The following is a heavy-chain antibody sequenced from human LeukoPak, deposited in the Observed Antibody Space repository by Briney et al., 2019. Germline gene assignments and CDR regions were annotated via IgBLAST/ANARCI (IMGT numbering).Heavy chain of an antibody. CDR1: GFTVSSNY. J-gene: IGHJ4*02. D-gene: IGHD1-26*01. CDR2: IYSGGST. V-gene: IGHV3-66*02. Sequence: GGSLRLSRAASGFTVSSNYMSWVRQAPGKGLEWVSVIYSGGSTYYADSVKGRFTISRDNSKNTLYLQMNSLRAEDTAVYYCARESGGSYYFDYWGQGTLVTVSS. CDR3: ARESGGSYYFDY.